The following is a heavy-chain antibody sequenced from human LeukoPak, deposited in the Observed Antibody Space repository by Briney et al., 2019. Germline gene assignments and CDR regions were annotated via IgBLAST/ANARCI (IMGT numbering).Heavy chain of an antibody. V-gene: IGHV3-48*02. CDR3: ARDWGWAFDY. D-gene: IGHD3-16*01. CDR2: IKSGPTTI. CDR1: GFTFSSYS. Sequence: TGGSLRLSCAASGFTFSSYSMNWVRQAPGKGLEWVSYIKSGPTTIYYADSVKGRFTISRDNAKNSLYLQMSSLRDEDTAVYYCARDWGWAFDYWGQGTLVTVSS. J-gene: IGHJ4*02.